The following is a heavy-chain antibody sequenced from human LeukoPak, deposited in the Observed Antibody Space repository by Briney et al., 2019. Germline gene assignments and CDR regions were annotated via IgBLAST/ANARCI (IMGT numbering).Heavy chain of an antibody. Sequence: GGSLRLSCAASGFTFSSYGMHWVRQAPGKGLEWVSYISSSGNSIYYADSVKGRFTISRDNAKNSLYLQMNTLTVEDTAVYYCARPNYGGNDRWGQGTLVTVSS. D-gene: IGHD4-23*01. CDR1: GFTFSSYG. CDR3: ARPNYGGNDR. CDR2: ISSSGNSI. V-gene: IGHV3-48*01. J-gene: IGHJ5*02.